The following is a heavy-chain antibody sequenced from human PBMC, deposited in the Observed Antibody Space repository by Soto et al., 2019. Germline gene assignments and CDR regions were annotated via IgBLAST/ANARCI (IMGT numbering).Heavy chain of an antibody. CDR1: GYTFTSYG. J-gene: IGHJ6*01. V-gene: IGHV1-18*01. CDR2: ISAYNGNT. Sequence: GASVKVSCTAAGYTFTSYGISWVRRAAGQGLEWMGWISAYNGNTNYAQKLQGRVTMTTDTSTSTAYMELRSLRSDDTAVYYCARDLGTGASVAVVAVTGSYGMEVWGQGTTDNVSS. D-gene: IGHD2-15*01. CDR3: ARDLGTGASVAVVAVTGSYGMEV.